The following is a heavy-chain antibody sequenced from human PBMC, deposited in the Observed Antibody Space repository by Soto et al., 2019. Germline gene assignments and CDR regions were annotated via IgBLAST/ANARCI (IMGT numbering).Heavy chain of an antibody. Sequence: LRLSCAASGFTFSSYSMNWVRQAPGKGLEWVSYISASGSYIYYADSVKGRFTISRDNSKNTLYLQMNSLRAEDTAVYYCAKDRAYGSGSKRSLDAFDIWGQGTMVTVSS. V-gene: IGHV3-21*05. J-gene: IGHJ3*02. CDR2: ISASGSYI. CDR1: GFTFSSYS. D-gene: IGHD3-10*01. CDR3: AKDRAYGSGSKRSLDAFDI.